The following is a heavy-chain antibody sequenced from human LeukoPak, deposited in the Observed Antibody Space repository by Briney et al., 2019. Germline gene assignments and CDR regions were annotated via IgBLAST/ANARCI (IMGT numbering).Heavy chain of an antibody. D-gene: IGHD3-22*01. J-gene: IGHJ6*02. Sequence: PSESLSLTCTVSGYSISSGYYWGWIRQPPGKGLEWIGSIYHSGSTYYNPSLKSRVTISVDTSKNQFSLKLSSVTAADTAVYYCARVRYDSSGPGPVPSSNYYYGMDAWGQGTTVTVSS. CDR2: IYHSGST. CDR3: ARVRYDSSGPGPVPSSNYYYGMDA. CDR1: GYSISSGYY. V-gene: IGHV4-38-2*02.